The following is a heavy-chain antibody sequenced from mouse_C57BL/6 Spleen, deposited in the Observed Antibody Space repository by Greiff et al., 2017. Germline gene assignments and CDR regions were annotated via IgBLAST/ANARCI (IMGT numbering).Heavy chain of an antibody. CDR2: IDPEDGDT. J-gene: IGHJ1*03. V-gene: IGHV14-2*01. D-gene: IGHD1-1*01. Sequence: VQLQQSGAELVKPGASVKLSCTASGFNIKDYYMHWVKQRTEQGLEWLGRIDPEDGDTNYAPKFQGKATITADTAANTAYLQLSSLTSEDTAVYYCAHYYYGSDWYFDVWGTGTTVTVAS. CDR1: GFNIKDYY. CDR3: AHYYYGSDWYFDV.